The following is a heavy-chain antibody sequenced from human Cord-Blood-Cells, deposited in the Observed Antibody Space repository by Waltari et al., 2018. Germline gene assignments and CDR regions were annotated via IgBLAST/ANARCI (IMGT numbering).Heavy chain of an antibody. CDR3: ARLVAVAGLGPLDAFDI. D-gene: IGHD6-19*01. Sequence: QLQLQESGPGLVKPSETLSLTCTVSGGSISSSSYYWGWIRQPPGKGLEWIGSIYYSGNTYYNPSLKSRVTISVDTSKNQFSLKLSSVTAADTAVYYCARLVAVAGLGPLDAFDIWGQGTMVTVSS. J-gene: IGHJ3*02. CDR1: GGSISSSSYY. V-gene: IGHV4-39*01. CDR2: IYYSGNT.